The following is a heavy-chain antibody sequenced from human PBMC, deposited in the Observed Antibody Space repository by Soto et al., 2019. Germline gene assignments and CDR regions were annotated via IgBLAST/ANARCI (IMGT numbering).Heavy chain of an antibody. V-gene: IGHV4-4*07. CDR2: VFGNGVGTP. CDR1: GSSFTGDY. CDR3: ARDLPPYDGSKQPAGAFGD. J-gene: IGHJ4*02. Sequence: QVQLQESGPGLLRPSETLPLICSVSGSSFTGDYWSWIRQPAGKGLEWIGPVFGNGVGTPIYKPSLKNRVTMSFDPSMTQFSVKLPSVTAADTAVYYCARDLPPYDGSKQPAGAFGDWGEGILVAVSS. D-gene: IGHD3-22*01.